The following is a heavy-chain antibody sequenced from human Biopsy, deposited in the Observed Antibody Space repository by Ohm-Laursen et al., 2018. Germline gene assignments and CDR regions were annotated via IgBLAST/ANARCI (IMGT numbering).Heavy chain of an antibody. CDR2: ISYSGST. CDR3: AKHGSGWTGDDALHI. D-gene: IGHD6-19*01. CDR1: GGSISGSS. V-gene: IGHV4-59*08. J-gene: IGHJ3*02. Sequence: SDTLSLTCTVSGGSISGSSWSWIRQAPGRGLEWVGYISYSGSTSNNPSLKSRITLSVDTSKNQISLKVTSVTAADTAVYYCAKHGSGWTGDDALHIWGQGTMVTASS.